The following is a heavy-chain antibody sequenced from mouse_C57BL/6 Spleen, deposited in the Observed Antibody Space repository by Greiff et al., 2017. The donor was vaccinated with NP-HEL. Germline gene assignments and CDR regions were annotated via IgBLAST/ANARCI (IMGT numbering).Heavy chain of an antibody. CDR3: ARSTTVVDYFDY. J-gene: IGHJ2*01. CDR2: IYPGSGST. Sequence: QVQLQQPGAELVKPGASVKMSCTASGYTFTSYWITWVKQRPGQGLEWIGDIYPGSGSTNYNEKFKSKATLTVDTSSSTAYMQLSSLTSEDSAVYYCARSTTVVDYFDYWGQGTTLTVSS. CDR1: GYTFTSYW. D-gene: IGHD1-1*01. V-gene: IGHV1-55*01.